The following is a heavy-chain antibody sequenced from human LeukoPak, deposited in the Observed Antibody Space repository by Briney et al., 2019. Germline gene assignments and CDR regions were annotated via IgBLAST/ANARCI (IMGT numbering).Heavy chain of an antibody. CDR3: ANHFPGDQVYY. V-gene: IGHV1-2*02. CDR1: GYTFTGYY. D-gene: IGHD4-17*01. J-gene: IGHJ4*02. CDR2: INPSSGGT. Sequence: ASVKVSCKASGYTFTGYYMHWVRQAPGQGLEWMGWINPSSGGTNYAQKFQGRVTMTRDTSISTAYMELSGLRSDDTAVYYCANHFPGDQVYYWGQGTLVTVSS.